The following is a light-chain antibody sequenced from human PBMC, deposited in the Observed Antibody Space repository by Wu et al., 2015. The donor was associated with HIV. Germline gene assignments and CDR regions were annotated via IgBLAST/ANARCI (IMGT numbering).Light chain of an antibody. V-gene: IGKV3-15*01. CDR3: QKYNSALSIT. J-gene: IGKJ5*01. CDR1: QSLSSD. Sequence: EIVMTQSPATLSVSPGERVTLSCRASQSLSSDYVAWYHQRPGQTPRLLIYAASTLQSGVPSRFSGSGSGTDFTLTISSLQPEDVATYYCQKYNSALSITFGQGTRLEIK. CDR2: AAS.